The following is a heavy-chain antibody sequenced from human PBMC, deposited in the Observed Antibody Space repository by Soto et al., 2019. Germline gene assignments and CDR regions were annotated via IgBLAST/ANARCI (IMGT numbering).Heavy chain of an antibody. CDR1: GGTFSSYA. CDR3: ASPPPYYYDSSGYYGYFQH. Sequence: ASVKVSCKASGGTFSSYAISWVRQAPGQGLEWMGGIIPIFGTANYAQKFQGRVTITADESTSTAYMELSSLRSEDTAVYYCASPPPYYYDSSGYYGYFQHWGQGTLVTVS. D-gene: IGHD3-22*01. CDR2: IIPIFGTA. V-gene: IGHV1-69*13. J-gene: IGHJ1*01.